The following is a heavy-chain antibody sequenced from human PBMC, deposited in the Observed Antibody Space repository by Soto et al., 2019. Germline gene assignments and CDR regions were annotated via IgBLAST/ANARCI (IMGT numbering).Heavy chain of an antibody. V-gene: IGHV4-30-4*01. CDR3: AREMPGDILTGYPNWFDP. CDR1: GGSISSGDYY. D-gene: IGHD3-9*01. CDR2: IYYSGST. Sequence: QVQLQESGPGLVKPSQTLSLTCTVSGGSISSGDYYWSWIRQPPGKGLEGIGYIYYSGSTYYNPSLKSRVTISVDTSKNQFSLKLSSVTAADTAVYYCAREMPGDILTGYPNWFDPWGQGTLVTVSS. J-gene: IGHJ5*02.